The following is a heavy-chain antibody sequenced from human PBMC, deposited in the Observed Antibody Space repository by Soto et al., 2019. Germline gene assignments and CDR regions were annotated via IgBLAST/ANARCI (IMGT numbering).Heavy chain of an antibody. V-gene: IGHV1-2*04. J-gene: IGHJ4*02. Sequence: QVQLVQSGAEVKKPGASVKVSCKASGYTFTGYYMHWVRQAPGQGLEWMGWINPNSGGTNYAQKFQGWVTMTRDTSISTAYMELSRLRSDDTAVYYCARDSEVAVAGTSHFDYWGQGTLVTVSS. CDR1: GYTFTGYY. CDR2: INPNSGGT. D-gene: IGHD6-19*01. CDR3: ARDSEVAVAGTSHFDY.